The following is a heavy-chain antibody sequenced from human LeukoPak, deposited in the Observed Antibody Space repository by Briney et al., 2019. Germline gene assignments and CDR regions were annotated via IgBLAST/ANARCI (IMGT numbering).Heavy chain of an antibody. V-gene: IGHV4-30-4*08. CDR1: GGSISSGDYY. CDR2: IYYSGST. Sequence: SETLSLTCTVSGGSISSGDYYWSWIRQPPGKGLEWIGYIYYSGSTYYNPSLKSRVTISVDTSKNQFSLKLSSVTAADTAVYYCARSLRADYYYYYMDVWGKGTTVTVSS. D-gene: IGHD1-26*01. J-gene: IGHJ6*03. CDR3: ARSLRADYYYYYMDV.